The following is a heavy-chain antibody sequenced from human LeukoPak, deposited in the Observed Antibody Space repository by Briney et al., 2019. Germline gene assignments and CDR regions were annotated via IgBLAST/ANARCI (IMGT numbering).Heavy chain of an antibody. CDR3: AKDRLLLWFEAYYFDY. Sequence: GGSLRLSCAASGFTFSSYAMSWVRQAPGKGLEWVSAISGSGGSTYYADSVKGRFTISRDNSKNTLYLQMNSLRAEDTAVYYCAKDRLLLWFEAYYFDYWGQGTLVAVSS. V-gene: IGHV3-23*01. CDR2: ISGSGGST. D-gene: IGHD3-10*01. J-gene: IGHJ4*02. CDR1: GFTFSSYA.